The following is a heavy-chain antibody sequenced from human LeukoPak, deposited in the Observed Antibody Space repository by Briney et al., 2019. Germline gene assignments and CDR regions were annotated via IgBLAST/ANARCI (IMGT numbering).Heavy chain of an antibody. CDR2: ISGSGGST. CDR3: AKAVAGY. CDR1: GFTLSTNA. J-gene: IGHJ4*02. Sequence: GGSLRLSCLTSGFTLSTNAMSWVRQAPGKGLEWVSAISGSGGSTYYADSVKGRFTISRDNSKNTLYLQMNSLRAEDTAVYYCAKAVAGYWGQGTVVTVSS. V-gene: IGHV3-23*01. D-gene: IGHD6-19*01.